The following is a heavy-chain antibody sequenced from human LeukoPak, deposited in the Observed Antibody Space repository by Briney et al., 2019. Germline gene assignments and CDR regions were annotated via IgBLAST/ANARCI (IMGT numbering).Heavy chain of an antibody. CDR1: GFTFSSYA. CDR3: AKAGITSSGPKNAFDI. CDR2: ISGSGGST. V-gene: IGHV3-23*01. J-gene: IGHJ3*02. Sequence: GGSLRLSCAASGFTFSSYAMSWDRQAPGKGLEWVSAISGSGGSTYYADSVKGRFTISRDNSKNTLYLQMNSLRAEDTAVYYCAKAGITSSGPKNAFDIWGQGTMVTVSS. D-gene: IGHD3-22*01.